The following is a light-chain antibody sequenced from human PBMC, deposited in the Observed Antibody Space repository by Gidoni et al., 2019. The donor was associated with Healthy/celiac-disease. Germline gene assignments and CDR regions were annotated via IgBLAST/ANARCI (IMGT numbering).Light chain of an antibody. V-gene: IGKV1-33*01. CDR2: DAS. J-gene: IGKJ4*01. Sequence: DIQMTQSPSSLSASVGDRVTITCQASQDISNYLNWYQQKPGKAPKLLIYDASNSETGVPSRFSGCGSGTDFTFTISSLQPEDIATYYCQQYDNLPLTFGGGTKVEIK. CDR3: QQYDNLPLT. CDR1: QDISNY.